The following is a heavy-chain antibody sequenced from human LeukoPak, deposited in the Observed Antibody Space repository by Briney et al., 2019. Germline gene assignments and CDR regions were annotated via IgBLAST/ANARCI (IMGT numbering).Heavy chain of an antibody. CDR1: GGSFSGYY. CDR2: INHSGST. J-gene: IGHJ4*02. Sequence: SETLSLTCAVYGGSFSGYYWSWIRQPPGKGLEWIGEINHSGSTNYNPSLKSRVTISVDTSKNQFSLKLSSVTAADTAVYYCASAWIAAAGSIDYWGQGTLVTVSS. V-gene: IGHV4-34*01. CDR3: ASAWIAAAGSIDY. D-gene: IGHD6-13*01.